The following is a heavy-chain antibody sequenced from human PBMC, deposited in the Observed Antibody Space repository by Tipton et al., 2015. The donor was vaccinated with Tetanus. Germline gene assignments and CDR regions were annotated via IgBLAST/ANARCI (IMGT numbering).Heavy chain of an antibody. Sequence: QSGAEVKKPGSSVKVSCKASGGTFTNYALSWVRQAPGQGLEWVGGITPIFGTTNSAPKFQGRVTITADESTNTAYMELSSLRSDDTAFYYRARLVRQWLVPEDYWGQGTLVTVSS. CDR3: ARLVRQWLVPEDY. CDR1: GGTFTNYA. J-gene: IGHJ4*02. V-gene: IGHV1-69*01. CDR2: ITPIFGTT. D-gene: IGHD6-19*01.